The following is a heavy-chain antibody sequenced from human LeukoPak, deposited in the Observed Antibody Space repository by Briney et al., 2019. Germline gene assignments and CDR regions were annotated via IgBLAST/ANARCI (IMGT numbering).Heavy chain of an antibody. D-gene: IGHD3-3*01. CDR3: ARAKPPDYDFWSGYYEYYYYYYMDV. V-gene: IGHV3-7*01. CDR1: GFTFSSRDW. Sequence: PGGSLRLSCVASGFTFSSRDWMTWVRQAPGKGLEWVANIKQDGSEKNYVDSVKGRFTISRDNAKNSVDLQMNSLRAEDTAVYYCARAKPPDYDFWSGYYEYYYYYYMDVWGKGTTVTVSS. CDR2: IKQDGSEK. J-gene: IGHJ6*03.